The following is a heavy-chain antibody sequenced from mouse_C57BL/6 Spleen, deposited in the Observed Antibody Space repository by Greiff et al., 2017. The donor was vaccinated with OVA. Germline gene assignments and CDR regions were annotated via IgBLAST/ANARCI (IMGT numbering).Heavy chain of an antibody. V-gene: IGHV1-69*01. J-gene: IGHJ2*01. Sequence: QVQLKQPGAELVMPGASVKLSCKASGYTFTSYWMHWVKQRPGQGLEWIGEIDPSDSYTNYNQKFKGKSTLTVDKSSSTAYMQLSSLTSEDSAVYYCARRDYGRDYFDYWGQGTTLTVSS. CDR2: IDPSDSYT. D-gene: IGHD1-1*01. CDR3: ARRDYGRDYFDY. CDR1: GYTFTSYW.